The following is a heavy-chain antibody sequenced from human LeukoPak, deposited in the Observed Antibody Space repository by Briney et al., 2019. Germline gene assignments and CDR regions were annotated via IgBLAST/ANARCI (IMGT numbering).Heavy chain of an antibody. J-gene: IGHJ4*02. D-gene: IGHD1-26*01. V-gene: IGHV3-23*01. CDR3: AKAGSIRFDY. CDR1: GFTFSSYA. CDR2: ITGSGSGGRT. Sequence: HPGGSLRLSCAASGFTFSSYAMSWVRQAPGKGLEWVSGITGSGSGGRTYYADSVKGRFTISRDNSKNTTYLQMSSLRAEDTAVYYCAKAGSIRFDYWGQGALVTVSS.